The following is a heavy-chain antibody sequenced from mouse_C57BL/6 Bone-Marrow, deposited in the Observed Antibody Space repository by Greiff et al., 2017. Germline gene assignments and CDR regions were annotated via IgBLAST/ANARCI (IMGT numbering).Heavy chain of an antibody. Sequence: EVKLMESGGGLVQPGGSLKLSCAASGFTFSDYYMYWVRQTPEKRLEWVAYISNGGGSTYYPDTVKGRFTISRDNAKNTLYLQMSRLKSEDTAMYYCARQGITTVWYFDVWGTGTTVTVSS. CDR2: ISNGGGST. D-gene: IGHD1-1*01. V-gene: IGHV5-12*01. CDR1: GFTFSDYY. J-gene: IGHJ1*03. CDR3: ARQGITTVWYFDV.